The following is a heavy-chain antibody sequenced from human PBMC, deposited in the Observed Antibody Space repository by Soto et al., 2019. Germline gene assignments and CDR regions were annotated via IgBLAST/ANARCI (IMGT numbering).Heavy chain of an antibody. CDR2: INPSGGSS. CDR3: ARGPMTYFDY. D-gene: IGHD3-22*01. J-gene: IGHJ4*02. CDR1: GYTFTTYF. V-gene: IGHV1-46*03. Sequence: EASVKVSCKASGYTFTTYFIHWVRQAPGQGLEWMGIINPSGGSSNYAQRFQGRVTLTRDTSTSTIYMELSSLRFDDTAVFYCARGPMTYFDYWGQGTLVTVSS.